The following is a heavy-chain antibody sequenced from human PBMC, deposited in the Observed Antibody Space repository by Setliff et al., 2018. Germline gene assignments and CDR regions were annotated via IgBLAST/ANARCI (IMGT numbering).Heavy chain of an antibody. CDR2: IYTSGNT. D-gene: IGHD3-10*01. V-gene: IGHV4-61*09. CDR1: GGSISSGSYY. CDR3: ARSLGSGSYYNSRPFYSDY. J-gene: IGHJ4*02. Sequence: SETLSLTCALSGGSISSGSYYWSWIRQPAGKGLELIGHIYTSGNTNYHPSLKSRVTISGDTSKNQFSLKLTSVTAADTAVYFCARSLGSGSYYNSRPFYSDYWGQGTLVTVSS.